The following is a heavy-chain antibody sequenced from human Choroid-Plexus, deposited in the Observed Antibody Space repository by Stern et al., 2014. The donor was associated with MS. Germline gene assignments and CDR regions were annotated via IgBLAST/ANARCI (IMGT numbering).Heavy chain of an antibody. V-gene: IGHV3-30*18. CDR3: AKDRQYLTFFFDF. CDR2: ISYDGSK. Sequence: VQLVESGGGVVQPGRPLRLSCAASGFSFSSFSMHWVRQAPGKGLEWVALISYDGSKDYADSVKGRFAISRDNSKNTLYLQMNSLRAEDTAVYYCAKDRQYLTFFFDFWGQGSLVTGSS. D-gene: IGHD2/OR15-2a*01. J-gene: IGHJ4*02. CDR1: GFSFSSFS.